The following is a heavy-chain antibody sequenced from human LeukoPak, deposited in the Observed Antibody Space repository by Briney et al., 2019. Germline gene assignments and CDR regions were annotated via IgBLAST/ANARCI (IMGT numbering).Heavy chain of an antibody. CDR2: INPNSGGT. CDR3: ARDGRYSGYGHNNWFDP. D-gene: IGHD5-12*01. V-gene: IGHV1-2*02. J-gene: IGHJ5*02. Sequence: ASVKVSCKASGYTFTGYYIHWVRQALGQGLEWMGWINPNSGGTNYAQKFQGRVTMTRDTSISTAYMELSRLRSDDTAVYYCARDGRYSGYGHNNWFDPWGQGTLVTVSS. CDR1: GYTFTGYY.